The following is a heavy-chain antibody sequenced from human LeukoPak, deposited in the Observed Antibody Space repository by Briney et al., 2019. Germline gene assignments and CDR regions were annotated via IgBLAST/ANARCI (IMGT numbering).Heavy chain of an antibody. CDR3: AKEPRNAGRIQLWFSVDAFDI. Sequence: GGSLRLSCAASGFTFSSYAMSWVRQAPGKGLEWVSAISGSGGSTYYADSVKGRFTISRDNSKNTLYLQMNSLRAEDTAVYYCAKEPRNAGRIQLWFSVDAFDIWGQGTMVTVSS. D-gene: IGHD5-18*01. CDR2: ISGSGGST. J-gene: IGHJ3*02. V-gene: IGHV3-23*01. CDR1: GFTFSSYA.